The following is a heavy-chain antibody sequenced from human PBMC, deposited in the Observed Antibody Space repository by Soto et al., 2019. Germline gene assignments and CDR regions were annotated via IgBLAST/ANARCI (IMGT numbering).Heavy chain of an antibody. V-gene: IGHV1-69*12. J-gene: IGHJ6*02. Sequence: QVQLVQSGAEVKKPGSSVKVSCKASGGTFSNHVISWVRQAPGQGLEWMGGIINIFGTANYAKKFQGRVTITADESTSTAHMELSSLRSEDTVVYYCARGPYEFWSGYYRPDFHSGMDVWGQGTRVTVSS. CDR3: ARGPYEFWSGYYRPDFHSGMDV. CDR1: GGTFSNHV. CDR2: IINIFGTA. D-gene: IGHD3-3*01.